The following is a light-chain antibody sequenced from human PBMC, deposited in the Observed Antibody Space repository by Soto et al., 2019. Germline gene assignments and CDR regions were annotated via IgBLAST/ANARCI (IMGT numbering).Light chain of an antibody. CDR3: QQYNNWPRT. CDR1: QSVSSD. J-gene: IGKJ1*01. V-gene: IGKV3-15*01. CDR2: GAS. Sequence: EIVLTQSPATLSLSPGERATLSGRASQSVSSDLAWYHQKPGQAPRLLIYGASTRATGIPARFSGSGSGTEFTLTINSLQSEDFAVYYCQQYNNWPRTFGQGTKVDI.